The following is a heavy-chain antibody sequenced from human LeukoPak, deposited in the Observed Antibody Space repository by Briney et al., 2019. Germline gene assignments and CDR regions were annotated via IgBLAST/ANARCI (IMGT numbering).Heavy chain of an antibody. CDR2: MSPDSDYT. J-gene: IGHJ3*02. D-gene: IGHD6-25*01. CDR3: AADSSGNDAFDI. V-gene: IGHV1-8*01. CDR1: GYTFTSYD. Sequence: ASVKVSCKASGYTFTSYDINWVRQAPGQGLEWMGWMSPDSDYTGYAQTFHGRVTLTRNTSVSTAFMELSSLRSEDTAVYYCAADSSGNDAFDIWGQGTMVTVSS.